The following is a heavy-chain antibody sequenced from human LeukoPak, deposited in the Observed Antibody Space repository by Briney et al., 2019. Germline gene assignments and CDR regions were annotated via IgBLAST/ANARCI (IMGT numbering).Heavy chain of an antibody. V-gene: IGHV4-59*01. CDR2: IYYSGST. D-gene: IGHD2-8*01. CDR1: GGSISSYY. CDR3: ARDSSRLYDWFDP. Sequence: SETLSLTCTVSGGSISSYYWGWIRQPPGKGLEWIGYIYYSGSTNYNPSLKSRVTISVDTSKNQFSLKLSSVTAADTAVYYCARDSSRLYDWFDPWGQGTLVTVSS. J-gene: IGHJ5*02.